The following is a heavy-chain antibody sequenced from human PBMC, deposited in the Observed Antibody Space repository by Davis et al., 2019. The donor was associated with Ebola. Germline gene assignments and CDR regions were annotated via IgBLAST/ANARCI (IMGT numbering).Heavy chain of an antibody. D-gene: IGHD5-12*01. CDR1: GFTFSNFH. CDR2: IDPEGTGT. J-gene: IGHJ4*01. Sequence: PGGSLRLSCAASGFTFSNFHIHWVRQTQGRGLVWVARIDPEGTGTTYADSVKGRFTISRDNAKNTLSLQMNSLRVEDTAVYYCVRDSGYYSHDYWGHGTLVTVSS. CDR3: VRDSGYYSHDY. V-gene: IGHV3-74*03.